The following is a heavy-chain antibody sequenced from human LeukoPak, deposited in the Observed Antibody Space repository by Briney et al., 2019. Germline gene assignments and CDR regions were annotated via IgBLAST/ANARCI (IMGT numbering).Heavy chain of an antibody. CDR1: GFTFSGYG. J-gene: IGHJ4*02. CDR2: ISYGGSNK. CDR3: ARGRPFDQY. V-gene: IGHV3-30*03. Sequence: PGGSLRLSCAASGFTFSGYGMHWVCQAPGKGLEWVATISYGGSNKNYADSVKGRFTISRDNSKNTLYLQMNSLRAEDTAVYYCARGRPFDQYWGQGTLVTVSS.